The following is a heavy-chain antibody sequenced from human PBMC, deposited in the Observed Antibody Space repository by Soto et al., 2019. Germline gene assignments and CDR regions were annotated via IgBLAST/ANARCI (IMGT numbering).Heavy chain of an antibody. J-gene: IGHJ3*02. Sequence: GGSLRLSCAASGFTFSSYWMSWVRQSPGKGLEWVANIKQDGSEKYYVDSVKGRFTISRDNAKNSLYLQMNSLRAEDTAVYYCARTVHYYGSGSYYNAAAFDIWGQGTMVTVSS. CDR1: GFTFSSYW. CDR2: IKQDGSEK. CDR3: ARTVHYYGSGSYYNAAAFDI. D-gene: IGHD3-10*01. V-gene: IGHV3-7*01.